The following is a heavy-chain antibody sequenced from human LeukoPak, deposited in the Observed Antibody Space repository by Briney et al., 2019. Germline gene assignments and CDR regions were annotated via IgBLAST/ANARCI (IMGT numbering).Heavy chain of an antibody. J-gene: IGHJ4*02. CDR3: ARDGGPPGYCSGGSCYSDY. CDR2: ISSSSSYI. V-gene: IGHV3-21*01. D-gene: IGHD2-15*01. Sequence: KTGGSLRLSCAASGFTFSSYAMSWVRQAPGKGLEWVSSISSSSSYIYYADSVKGRFTISRDNAKNSLYLQMNSLRAEDTAVYHCARDGGPPGYCSGGSCYSDYWGQGTLVTVSS. CDR1: GFTFSSYA.